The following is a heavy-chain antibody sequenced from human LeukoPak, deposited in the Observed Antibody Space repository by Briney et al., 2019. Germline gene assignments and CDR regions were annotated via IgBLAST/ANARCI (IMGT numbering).Heavy chain of an antibody. V-gene: IGHV3-30-3*01. CDR2: ISYDGTNK. CDR1: GFTFSSYA. CDR3: ARDRSSSWYETFQH. Sequence: GGSLRLSCAASGFTFSSYAMHWVRQAPGKGLEWVAVISYDGTNKYYADSVKGRFTISRDNSKNTVFLQMNSLRVEDTAVYYCARDRSSSWYETFQHWGQGTLVTVSS. J-gene: IGHJ1*01. D-gene: IGHD6-13*01.